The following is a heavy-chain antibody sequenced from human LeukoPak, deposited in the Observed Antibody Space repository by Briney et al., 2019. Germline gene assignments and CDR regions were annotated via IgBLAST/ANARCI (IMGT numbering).Heavy chain of an antibody. CDR2: IYYSGST. Sequence: PSETLSLTCTVSGGSIISYYWSWIRQPPGKGLEWIGSIYYSGSTYYNPSLKSRVTISVDTSKNQFSLKLSSVTAADTAVYYCAREGSTVVIRGAFGYWGQGTLVTVSS. J-gene: IGHJ4*02. D-gene: IGHD4-23*01. V-gene: IGHV4-59*12. CDR3: AREGSTVVIRGAFGY. CDR1: GGSIISYY.